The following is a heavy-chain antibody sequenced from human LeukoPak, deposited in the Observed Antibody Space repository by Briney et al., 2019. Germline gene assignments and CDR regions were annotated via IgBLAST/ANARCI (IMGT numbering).Heavy chain of an antibody. CDR3: ARLIAARPDEDR. J-gene: IGHJ5*02. Sequence: PSQTLSLTCTVSGGSVSSVDYYWSWIRQHPGKGLEWIGYIHYSGDTYNNPSLKSRVTVSLDTSRRQFSLKLTSVAAADTAVYYCARLIAARPDEDRWGQGTLVTVSA. CDR1: GGSVSSVDYY. CDR2: IHYSGDT. D-gene: IGHD6-6*01. V-gene: IGHV4-31*03.